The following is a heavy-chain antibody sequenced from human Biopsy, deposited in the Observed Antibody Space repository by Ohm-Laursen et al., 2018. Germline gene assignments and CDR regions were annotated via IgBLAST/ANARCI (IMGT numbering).Heavy chain of an antibody. D-gene: IGHD5-12*01. J-gene: IGHJ4*02. V-gene: IGHV1-69*01. CDR3: ARLGSGDYFPTFFDF. Sequence: SSVKVSCKASGGAFTNYAINWVRQAPGHGPEWMGGIITVSETAGYAERFQGRVTITADVTTTTAYMDLSGLRSEDTAVYYCARLGSGDYFPTFFDFWGQGALVTVSS. CDR2: IITVSETA. CDR1: GGAFTNYA.